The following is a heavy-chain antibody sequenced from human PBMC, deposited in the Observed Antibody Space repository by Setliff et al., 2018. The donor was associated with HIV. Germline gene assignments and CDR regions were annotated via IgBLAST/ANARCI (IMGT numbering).Heavy chain of an antibody. J-gene: IGHJ4*02. Sequence: GASVKVSCKASGYTFNNYAISWVRQAPGQGLDWMGGIIPVFGTTNYAQKFQGRVTITADESTSTAYMELSSLRSEDTAVYYCARGKTWLRFLDYWGQGTLVT. CDR2: IIPVFGTT. V-gene: IGHV1-69*13. CDR1: GYTFNNYA. D-gene: IGHD5-12*01. CDR3: ARGKTWLRFLDY.